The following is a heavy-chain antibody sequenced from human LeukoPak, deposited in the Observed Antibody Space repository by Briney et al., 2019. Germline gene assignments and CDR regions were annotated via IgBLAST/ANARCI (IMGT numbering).Heavy chain of an antibody. V-gene: IGHV1-46*01. D-gene: IGHD1-26*01. CDR3: ARDNSVGDTAWWFDP. Sequence: GASVKVSCKASGYTFTRHYMHWVRQAPGQGLEWMGVINPGGSWTSYAQKFQGRVTMTRDMSTSTDYMELSSLRSEDTAMYYCARDNSVGDTAWWFDPWGQGTLVTVSS. J-gene: IGHJ5*02. CDR2: INPGGSWT. CDR1: GYTFTRHY.